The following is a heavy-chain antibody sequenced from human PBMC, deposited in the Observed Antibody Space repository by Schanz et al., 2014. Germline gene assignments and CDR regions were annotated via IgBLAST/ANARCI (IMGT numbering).Heavy chain of an antibody. Sequence: EVHLVESGGGLVQPGGSLRLSCAASGITFSSHSFNWVRQAPGKGLEWISYITYNGGTIYYADSMKGRFTVSRDNAENALYLQMNSLRAEDTGLYFCARGGSGSHYRLDYWGQGTLVTVSS. CDR1: GITFSSHS. D-gene: IGHD1-26*01. CDR2: ITYNGGTI. J-gene: IGHJ4*02. CDR3: ARGGSGSHYRLDY. V-gene: IGHV3-48*01.